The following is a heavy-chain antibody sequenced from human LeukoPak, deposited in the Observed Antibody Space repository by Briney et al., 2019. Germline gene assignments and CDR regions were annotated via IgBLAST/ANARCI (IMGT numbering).Heavy chain of an antibody. CDR1: GGTFSSYA. V-gene: IGHV1-69*05. CDR2: IIPVFGTA. D-gene: IGHD6-13*01. CDR3: ASGNRGSSWSTDYYCYCMDV. Sequence: SVKVSCKASGGTFSSYAISWVRQAPGQGLEWMGGIIPVFGTANYAQKFQGRVTITTDESTSTAYMELSSLRSEDTAVYYCASGNRGSSWSTDYYCYCMDVWGKGTTVTVSS. J-gene: IGHJ6*03.